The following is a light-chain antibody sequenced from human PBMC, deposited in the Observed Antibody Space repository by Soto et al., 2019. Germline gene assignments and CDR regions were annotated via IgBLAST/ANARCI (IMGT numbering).Light chain of an antibody. Sequence: EIVLTQSPGTLSLSPGEGATLSCRASQSISSSYLAWYQHNRGQAPRLLIYGASTRAAGTPDRFSGSGSGTDFTLTISRLEPEDFAVYYCQQYGSSRWKFGQGTKV. V-gene: IGKV3-20*01. J-gene: IGKJ1*01. CDR3: QQYGSSRWK. CDR1: QSISSSY. CDR2: GAS.